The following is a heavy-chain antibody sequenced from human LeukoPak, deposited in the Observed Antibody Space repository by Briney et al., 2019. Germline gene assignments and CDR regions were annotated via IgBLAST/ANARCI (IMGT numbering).Heavy chain of an antibody. CDR1: GFTFDDYA. J-gene: IGHJ6*02. CDR3: AKGGGSSRSYYGMDV. CDR2: ISWNSGSI. Sequence: PGGSLRHSCAASGFTFDDYAMHWVQQAPGQGLEWVSGISWNSGSIGYAESVKGRFTISRDNAKNSLYLQMNSLRAEDTALYYCAKGGGSSRSYYGMDVWGQGTTVTVSS. D-gene: IGHD3-16*01. V-gene: IGHV3-9*01.